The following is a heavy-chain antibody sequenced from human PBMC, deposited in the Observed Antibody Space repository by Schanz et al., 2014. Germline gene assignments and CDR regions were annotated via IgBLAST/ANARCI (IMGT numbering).Heavy chain of an antibody. CDR1: GFTFSDYY. Sequence: QVQLVESGGGLVKPGGSLRLSCAASGFTFSDYYMSWIRQAPGKGLEWVSYVSSSSSYTHYADSVKGRFTISRDNAKNSLYLQMNSLRAEDTAVYYCARPPHDSSGYNPFDYWGQGTLVTVSS. CDR2: VSSSSSYT. D-gene: IGHD3-22*01. J-gene: IGHJ4*02. V-gene: IGHV3-11*05. CDR3: ARPPHDSSGYNPFDY.